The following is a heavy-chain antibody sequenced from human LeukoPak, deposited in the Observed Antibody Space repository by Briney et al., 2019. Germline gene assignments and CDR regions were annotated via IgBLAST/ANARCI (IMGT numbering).Heavy chain of an antibody. Sequence: ASVKVSCKASGYTFTGYYMHWVRQAPGQGLEWMGWINPNSGGTNYAQKFQGRVTMTRDTSISTAYMELSRLRSDDTAVYYCAKTYGSGGYFPNYYYYGMDVWGQGTTVTVSS. D-gene: IGHD3-10*01. CDR3: AKTYGSGGYFPNYYYYGMDV. CDR2: INPNSGGT. CDR1: GYTFTGYY. V-gene: IGHV1-2*02. J-gene: IGHJ6*02.